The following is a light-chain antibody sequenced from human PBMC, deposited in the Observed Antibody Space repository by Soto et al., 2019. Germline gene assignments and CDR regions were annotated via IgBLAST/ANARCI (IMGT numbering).Light chain of an antibody. J-gene: IGKJ1*01. CDR3: QKYDTAPQP. V-gene: IGKV1-27*01. Sequence: DIQMTQSPSSLSASVGDTVTITCRASQGIIDYLAWYQQRPGKVPKLLIYAASTLQTGVPSRFSGSGAGTDFNLTIRSLQPEDVATYYCQKYDTAPQPFGPGTKVEIK. CDR2: AAS. CDR1: QGIIDY.